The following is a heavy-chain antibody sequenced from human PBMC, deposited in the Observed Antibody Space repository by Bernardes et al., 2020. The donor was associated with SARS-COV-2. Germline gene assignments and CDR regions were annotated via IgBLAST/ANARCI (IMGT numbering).Heavy chain of an antibody. Sequence: GGSLRLSCAASGFTFSSYAMHWVRQAPGKGLEWVAVISYDGSNKYYADSVKGRFTISRDNSKNTLYLQMNSLRAEDTAVYYCARAGGGLNVLWFGEITLNYFDYWGQGTLVTVSS. V-gene: IGHV3-30-3*01. CDR2: ISYDGSNK. D-gene: IGHD3-10*01. CDR3: ARAGGGLNVLWFGEITLNYFDY. CDR1: GFTFSSYA. J-gene: IGHJ4*02.